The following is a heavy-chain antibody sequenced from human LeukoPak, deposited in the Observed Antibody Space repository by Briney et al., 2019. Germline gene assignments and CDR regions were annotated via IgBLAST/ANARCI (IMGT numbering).Heavy chain of an antibody. D-gene: IGHD3-10*01. J-gene: IGHJ6*03. CDR1: GFTFSSYS. CDR2: ISSSSSYI. V-gene: IGHV3-21*01. CDR3: ASVLLWFGESYDPSIMDV. Sequence: GGSLRLSCAASGFTFSSYSMNWVRQAPGKGLEWVSSISSSSSYIYYADSVKGRFTISRDNAKNSLYLQMNSLRAEDTAVYYCASVLLWFGESYDPSIMDVWGKGTTVTISS.